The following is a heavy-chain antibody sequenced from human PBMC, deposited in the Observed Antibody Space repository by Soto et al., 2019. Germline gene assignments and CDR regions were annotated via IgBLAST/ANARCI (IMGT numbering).Heavy chain of an antibody. J-gene: IGHJ6*02. V-gene: IGHV4-31*03. CDR1: GVSISSGGFY. D-gene: IGHD3-10*01. CDR2: IHYTERA. Sequence: QVQLQESGPGLVKPSQTLSLTCTVSGVSISSGGFYWNWIRQRPGKGLEWMGYIHYTERAYYNPSLKSRITISVDTSTNQFSLKLNSVTAADTGVYYCARDRQIFDYFASGSGGTDVWGQGTTVTVSS. CDR3: ARDRQIFDYFASGSGGTDV.